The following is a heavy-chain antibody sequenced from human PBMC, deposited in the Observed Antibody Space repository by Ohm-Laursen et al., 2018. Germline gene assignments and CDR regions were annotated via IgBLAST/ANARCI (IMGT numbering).Heavy chain of an antibody. V-gene: IGHV3-23*01. CDR1: GFTFSSYA. Sequence: SLRLSCAASGFTFSSYAMSWVRQAPGKGLEWVSAISGSGGSTYYADSVKGRFTISRDNSKNTLYLQMDTLTAEDTAVYYCAKIHESGYYYYSMDAWGHGTTVTVSS. CDR2: ISGSGGST. J-gene: IGHJ6*02. CDR3: AKIHESGYYYYSMDA. D-gene: IGHD1-14*01.